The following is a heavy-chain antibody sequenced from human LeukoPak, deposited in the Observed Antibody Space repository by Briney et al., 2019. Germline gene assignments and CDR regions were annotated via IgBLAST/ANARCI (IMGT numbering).Heavy chain of an antibody. D-gene: IGHD5-12*01. CDR3: ARDVGYDLGY. CDR2: ISSSSTSI. CDR1: GFTFSDYS. V-gene: IGHV3-48*02. Sequence: PGGSLRLSCAASGFTFSDYSMNWVRQAPGKGMEWLSYISSSSTSIYYADSVKGRFTISRDNARNSLYLQMNSLRDEDTAVYYCARDVGYDLGYWGQGTLVTVSS. J-gene: IGHJ4*02.